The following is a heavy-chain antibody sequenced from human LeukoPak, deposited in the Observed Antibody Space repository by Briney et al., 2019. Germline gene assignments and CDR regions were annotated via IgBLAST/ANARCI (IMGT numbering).Heavy chain of an antibody. Sequence: GGSLRLSCAASGFTFSSYRMNWVRQAPGEGLEWVSFISSSSSYIDYADSVKGRFTISRDNAKNSLYLQMNSLRAEDTAVYYCVGDSYSNYFDYWGQGTLVTVSS. D-gene: IGHD4-11*01. CDR1: GFTFSSYR. CDR2: ISSSSSYI. V-gene: IGHV3-21*01. CDR3: VGDSYSNYFDY. J-gene: IGHJ4*02.